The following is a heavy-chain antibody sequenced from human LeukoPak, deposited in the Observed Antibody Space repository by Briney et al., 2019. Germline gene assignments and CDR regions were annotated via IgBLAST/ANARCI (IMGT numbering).Heavy chain of an antibody. CDR3: ARAVTSTEGY. V-gene: IGHV3-7*03. CDR1: GFTFSRYW. J-gene: IGHJ4*02. CDR2: INEDGSGK. Sequence: GGSLRLSCAASGFTFSRYWMTWVRQAPGKGLEWVASINEDGSGKHYVDSVKGRFSISRDNAQKSVYLEMNSLRAEDAAVYYCARAVTSTEGYWGQGTLVTVSS. D-gene: IGHD4-17*01.